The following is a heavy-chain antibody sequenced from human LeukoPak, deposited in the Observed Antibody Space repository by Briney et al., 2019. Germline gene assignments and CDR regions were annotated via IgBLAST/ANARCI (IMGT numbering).Heavy chain of an antibody. CDR1: GRTFSSYT. CDR2: IIPILGIA. D-gene: IGHD6-6*01. CDR3: ARDGGIAALYYYYYMDV. J-gene: IGHJ6*03. V-gene: IGHV1-69*04. Sequence: SVKVFCKASGRTFSSYTISWARQAPGQGLEWMGRIIPILGIANYAQKFQGRVTITADKSTSTAYMELSSLRSEDTAVYYCARDGGIAALYYYYYMDVWGKGTTVTVSS.